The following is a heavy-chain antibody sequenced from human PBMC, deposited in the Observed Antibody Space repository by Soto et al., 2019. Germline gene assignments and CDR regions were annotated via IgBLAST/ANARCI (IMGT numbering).Heavy chain of an antibody. CDR1: GFTFSSYA. CDR3: AKRSSSSTFDY. V-gene: IGHV3-23*01. J-gene: IGHJ4*02. D-gene: IGHD6-6*01. Sequence: EVQLLESGGGLVQAGESLRLSCAASGFTFSSYAMSWVRQAPGKGLEWVSVISGSDDSTYYADSVKGRFTISRDNSKNTLYLRMNSLRAEDTAVYYCAKRSSSSTFDYWGQGTLVTVSS. CDR2: ISGSDDST.